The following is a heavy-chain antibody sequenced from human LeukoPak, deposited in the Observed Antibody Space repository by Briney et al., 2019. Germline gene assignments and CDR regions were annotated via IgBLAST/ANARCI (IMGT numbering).Heavy chain of an antibody. CDR1: EYKFTNYW. D-gene: IGHD5-24*01. J-gene: IGHJ4*02. V-gene: IGHV5-51*01. Sequence: GESLKISCKGSEYKFTNYWIGWVRQMPGKGPEWMGYIFPGDSRTRYSPSFQGHVTISADKPISTAYLQWTSLKASDTAIYYCARRGEEMVTLPFDLWGQGTLVSVSS. CDR3: ARRGEEMVTLPFDL. CDR2: IFPGDSRT.